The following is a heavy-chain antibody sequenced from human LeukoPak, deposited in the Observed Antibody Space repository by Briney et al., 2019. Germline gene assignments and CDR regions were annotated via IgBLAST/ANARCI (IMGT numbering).Heavy chain of an antibody. CDR1: GFTFSSYG. Sequence: GGSLRLSCAASGFTFSSYGMHWVRQAPGKGLEWVAVIWYDGSNKYYADSVKGRFTISRDNAKNSLYLQMNSLRDEDTAVYYCARTFDYWGQGTLVTVSS. CDR2: IWYDGSNK. CDR3: ARTFDY. J-gene: IGHJ4*02. V-gene: IGHV3-33*01.